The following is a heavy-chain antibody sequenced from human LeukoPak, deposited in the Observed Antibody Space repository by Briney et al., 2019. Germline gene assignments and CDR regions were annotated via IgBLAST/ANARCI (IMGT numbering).Heavy chain of an antibody. J-gene: IGHJ4*02. Sequence: PSETLSLTCSVSGGSMSNYYWSWIRQPPGKGLEWIGYIYNSGSTNYNPSLKSRVTISLDTPKNQFSLKLSSVTAADTAVYYCARTNRYAGGDRRFDSWGQGTLVTVS. CDR3: ARTNRYAGGDRRFDS. CDR2: IYNSGST. D-gene: IGHD1-14*01. V-gene: IGHV4-59*01. CDR1: GGSMSNYY.